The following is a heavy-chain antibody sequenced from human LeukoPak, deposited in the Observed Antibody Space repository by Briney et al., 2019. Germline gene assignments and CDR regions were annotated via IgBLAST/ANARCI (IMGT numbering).Heavy chain of an antibody. CDR3: ARGGGGTYVYYFDY. Sequence: ASVKVSCKASGYTFTNYYIHWVRQAPGQGLEWMGCINPNGGGTNYAQKFQGRVTMTRDTSISTAYMELSGLRSDDTAMYYCARGGGGTYVYYFDYWGQGTLVTVSS. V-gene: IGHV1-2*02. CDR1: GYTFTNYY. CDR2: INPNGGGT. D-gene: IGHD1-26*01. J-gene: IGHJ4*02.